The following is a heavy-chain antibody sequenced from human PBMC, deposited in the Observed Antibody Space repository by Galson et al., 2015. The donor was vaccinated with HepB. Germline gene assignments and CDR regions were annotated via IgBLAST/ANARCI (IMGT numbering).Heavy chain of an antibody. CDR2: ISDSGGSV. J-gene: IGHJ3*02. Sequence: SLRLSCAASGFTFRSHAMSWVRQAPGKGLEWLSAISDSGGSVYYADSVKGRFTISRDNFKNILYQHMNSLRAEDTALYYCAKTLRNCSSISCYTLDAFDIWGQGTMVTVSS. CDR1: GFTFRSHA. CDR3: AKTLRNCSSISCYTLDAFDI. D-gene: IGHD2-2*02. V-gene: IGHV3-23*01.